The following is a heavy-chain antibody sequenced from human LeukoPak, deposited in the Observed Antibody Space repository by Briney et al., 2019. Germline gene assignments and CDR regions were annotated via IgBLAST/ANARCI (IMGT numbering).Heavy chain of an antibody. CDR2: MNPNSGNT. D-gene: IGHD3-22*01. V-gene: IGHV1-8*03. Sequence: ASVKVSCKASGYTFTGYYMHWVRQAPGQGLEWMGWMNPNSGNTGYAQKFQGRVTITRNTSISTAYMELSSLRSEDTAVYYCARGNYDSSGLIDYWGQGTLVTVSS. CDR1: GYTFTGYY. CDR3: ARGNYDSSGLIDY. J-gene: IGHJ4*02.